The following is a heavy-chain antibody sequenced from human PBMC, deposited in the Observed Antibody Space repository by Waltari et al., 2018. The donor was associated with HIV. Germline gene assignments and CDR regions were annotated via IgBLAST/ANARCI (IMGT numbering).Heavy chain of an antibody. CDR1: GFTLNSVW. Sequence: EVQLVESGGDLLKPGGCLRLSCAASGFTLNSVWMSWVSQAPGKGLDWVGRIKTKGDGGATDYAAAVKGRFTISRDDSKNTVYLQMNSLKIEDTAVYYCTSEEDYGSGSHFDYWGQGTLVTVSS. CDR3: TSEEDYGSGSHFDY. V-gene: IGHV3-15*01. D-gene: IGHD3-10*01. CDR2: IKTKGDGGAT. J-gene: IGHJ4*02.